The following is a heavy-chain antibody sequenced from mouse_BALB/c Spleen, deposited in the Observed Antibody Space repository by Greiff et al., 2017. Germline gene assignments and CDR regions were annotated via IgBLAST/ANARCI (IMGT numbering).Heavy chain of an antibody. Sequence: QVQLQQPGAELVKPGASVKLSCKASGYTFTSYWMHWVKQRPGQGLEWIGEINPSNGRTNYNEKFKSKATLTVDKSSSTAYMQLSSLTSEDSAVYYCARDYYGSSDYFDYWGQGTTLTVSS. CDR1: GYTFTSYW. CDR3: ARDYYGSSDYFDY. CDR2: INPSNGRT. J-gene: IGHJ2*01. V-gene: IGHV1S81*02. D-gene: IGHD1-1*01.